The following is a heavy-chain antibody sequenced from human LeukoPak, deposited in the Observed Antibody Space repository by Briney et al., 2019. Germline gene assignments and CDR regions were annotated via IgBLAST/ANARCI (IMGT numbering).Heavy chain of an antibody. Sequence: PGGSLRLSCAASGFTFSSYAMSWVRQAPGKGLEWVSAISGSGGSTYYADSVKGRFTISRDNSKNTLYLQMNSLRAEDTAVYYCAKDTDCSSTSCYPNFDYWGQGTLVTVPS. D-gene: IGHD2-2*01. CDR3: AKDTDCSSTSCYPNFDY. J-gene: IGHJ4*02. CDR2: ISGSGGST. CDR1: GFTFSSYA. V-gene: IGHV3-23*01.